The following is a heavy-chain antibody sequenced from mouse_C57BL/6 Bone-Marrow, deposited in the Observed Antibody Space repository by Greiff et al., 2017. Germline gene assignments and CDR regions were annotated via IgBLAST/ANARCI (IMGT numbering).Heavy chain of an antibody. Sequence: EVQVVESGPELVKPGASVKISCKASGYTFTDYYMNWVKQSHGKSLEWIGDINPNNGGTSYNQKFKGKATLTVDKSSSTAYMELRSLTSEDSAVYYCARSVYYGSSYQYYFDYWGQGTTLTVSS. CDR3: ARSVYYGSSYQYYFDY. CDR1: GYTFTDYY. V-gene: IGHV1-26*01. CDR2: INPNNGGT. D-gene: IGHD1-1*01. J-gene: IGHJ2*01.